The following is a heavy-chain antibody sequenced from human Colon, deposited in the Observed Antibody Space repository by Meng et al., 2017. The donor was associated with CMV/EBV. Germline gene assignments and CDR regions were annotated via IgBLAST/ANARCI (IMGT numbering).Heavy chain of an antibody. Sequence: GESLKISCAASGFTFSSYWMHWVRQAPGKGLVWVSRINSDGSSTSYADSVKGRFTISRDNAKNTLYLQMNSLRAEDTAVYYCARDGGVVPAAIFAFDIWGQGTMVTVSS. J-gene: IGHJ3*02. CDR3: ARDGGVVPAAIFAFDI. V-gene: IGHV3-74*01. CDR2: INSDGSST. D-gene: IGHD2-2*02. CDR1: GFTFSSYW.